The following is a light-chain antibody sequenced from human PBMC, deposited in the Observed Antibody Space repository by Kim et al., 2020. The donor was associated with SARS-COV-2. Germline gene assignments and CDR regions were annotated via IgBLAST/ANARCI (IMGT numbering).Light chain of an antibody. Sequence: YASVGDRVTITCRASQDISRWVAWYQQKPGKAPKLLIYAASSLHRGVTARFSGSGSGTDFTLTITNLQPEDFATYYCQRGNSFPLFGGGTKVDIK. CDR2: AAS. V-gene: IGKV1-12*01. J-gene: IGKJ4*01. CDR3: QRGNSFPL. CDR1: QDISRW.